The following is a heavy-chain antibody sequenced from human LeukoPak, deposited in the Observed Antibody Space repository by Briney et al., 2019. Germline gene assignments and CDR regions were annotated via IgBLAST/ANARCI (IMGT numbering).Heavy chain of an antibody. V-gene: IGHV3-30*02. D-gene: IGHD5-12*01. CDR2: IRYDGSNK. Sequence: GGSLRLSCAASGFTFSNAWMSWVRQAPGKGLEWVAFIRYDGSNKYYADSVKGRFTISRDNSKNTLYLQMNSLRAEDTAVYYCAKDVGYSGYFDYWGQGTLVTVSS. CDR1: GFTFSNAW. CDR3: AKDVGYSGYFDY. J-gene: IGHJ4*02.